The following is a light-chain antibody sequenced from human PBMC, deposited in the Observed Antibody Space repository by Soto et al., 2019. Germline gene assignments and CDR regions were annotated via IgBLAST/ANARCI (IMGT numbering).Light chain of an antibody. J-gene: IGKJ1*01. V-gene: IGKV3-20*01. CDR2: GAS. Sequence: EIVLTQSPGTLPLSTRQRAPLSCAASQSVTSNYLAWYQQKPGQAPRLLIFGASIRVTGIPDRFIGSGSGTDFTLTISRLEPEDFAVYYCQHYVTSLTTVGQGTKVAIK. CDR3: QHYVTSLTT. CDR1: QSVTSNY.